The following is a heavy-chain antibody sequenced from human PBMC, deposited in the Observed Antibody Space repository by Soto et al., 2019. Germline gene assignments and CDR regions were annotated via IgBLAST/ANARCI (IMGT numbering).Heavy chain of an antibody. CDR2: IIPIFGTA. Sequence: QVQLVQSGAEVKKPGSSVKVSCKASGGTFSSYAISWVRQAPGQGLEWMGGIIPIFGTANYAQKFQGRVTITADESTSTAYMELSSLRSEDTAVYYCARDRWEHYYDSSGYWGQGTLVTVSS. V-gene: IGHV1-69*01. J-gene: IGHJ4*02. CDR3: ARDRWEHYYDSSGY. CDR1: GGTFSSYA. D-gene: IGHD3-22*01.